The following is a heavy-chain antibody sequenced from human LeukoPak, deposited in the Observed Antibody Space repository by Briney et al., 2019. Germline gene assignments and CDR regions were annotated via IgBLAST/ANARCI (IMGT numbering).Heavy chain of an antibody. Sequence: PSETLSLTRTVSGGSISSYYWSWIRQPPGKGLEWIGYIYYSGSTNYNPSLKSRVTISVDTSKNQFSLKLSSVTAADTAVYYCARDQGYYYGMDVWGQGTTVTVSS. J-gene: IGHJ6*02. CDR3: ARDQGYYYGMDV. CDR2: IYYSGST. CDR1: GGSISSYY. V-gene: IGHV4-59*01.